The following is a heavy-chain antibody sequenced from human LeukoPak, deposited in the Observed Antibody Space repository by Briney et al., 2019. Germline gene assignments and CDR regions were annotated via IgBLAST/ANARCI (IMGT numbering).Heavy chain of an antibody. CDR3: PRDQGGGYGNFDY. V-gene: IGHV4-31*03. D-gene: IGHD5-12*01. J-gene: IGHJ4*02. CDR1: GGSINSGGYY. Sequence: PSETLSLTCTVSGGSINSGGYYWSWIRQHPEKGLEWIGYIYYSGSTYYNPSLKSRVFISVDTSKNQFSLKLSSVTAADTAVYYCPRDQGGGYGNFDYWGQGTLVTVSS. CDR2: IYYSGST.